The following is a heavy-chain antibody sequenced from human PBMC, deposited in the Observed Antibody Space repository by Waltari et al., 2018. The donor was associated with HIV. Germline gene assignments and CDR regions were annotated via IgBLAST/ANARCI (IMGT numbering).Heavy chain of an antibody. Sequence: QVQLVQSGAEVKKPGASVKVSCKASGYTLTELSMHWVRQAPGKGLEWMGGFDPEDGETIYAQKFQGRVTMTEDTSTDTAYMELSSLRSEDTAVYYCATYGSGSYYSPREGRSWFDPWGQGTLVTVSS. D-gene: IGHD3-10*01. V-gene: IGHV1-24*01. CDR1: GYTLTELS. CDR2: FDPEDGET. J-gene: IGHJ5*02. CDR3: ATYGSGSYYSPREGRSWFDP.